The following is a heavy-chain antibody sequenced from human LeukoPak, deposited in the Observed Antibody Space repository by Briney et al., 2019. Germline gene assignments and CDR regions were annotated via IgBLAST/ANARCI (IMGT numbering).Heavy chain of an antibody. CDR3: AKENGGYYLYYYYMDV. CDR2: ISGSSGIT. Sequence: GGSLRLSCAASGFTFSSYAMSWVRQAPGKGLEWVSVISGSSGITYYADSVKGRFTISRDNSNNTLYLQMNSLRAEDTAVYYCAKENGGYYLYYYYMDVWGKGTTVTVSS. J-gene: IGHJ6*03. CDR1: GFTFSSYA. V-gene: IGHV3-23*01. D-gene: IGHD4-23*01.